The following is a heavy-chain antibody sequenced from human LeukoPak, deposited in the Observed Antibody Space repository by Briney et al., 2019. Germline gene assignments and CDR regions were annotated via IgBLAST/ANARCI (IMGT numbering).Heavy chain of an antibody. V-gene: IGHV3-30*02. CDR3: AKDLGYYGSGSYYNQWLFDY. J-gene: IGHJ4*02. D-gene: IGHD3-10*01. CDR2: IRYDGSNK. Sequence: GGSLRLSCAASGFTLSNYGMHWVRQAPGKGLEWVTFIRYDGSNKYYADSVKGRFTISKDNSKNTLYLQMNSLRAEDTALYYCAKDLGYYGSGSYYNQWLFDYWGQGTLVTVSS. CDR1: GFTLSNYG.